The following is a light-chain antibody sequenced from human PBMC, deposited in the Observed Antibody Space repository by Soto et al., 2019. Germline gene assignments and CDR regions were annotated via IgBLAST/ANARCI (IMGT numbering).Light chain of an antibody. Sequence: DIQMTQSPSTLSASVGDRVTITCRASQNVKRWLAWYQQKPGKAPSLLIYEASTLQNGVPSRFGGSGSETEFTLTINSLQPDDSATYYCQQYNSYSPITFGQGTRLEI. V-gene: IGKV1-5*03. CDR3: QQYNSYSPIT. CDR1: QNVKRW. J-gene: IGKJ5*01. CDR2: EAS.